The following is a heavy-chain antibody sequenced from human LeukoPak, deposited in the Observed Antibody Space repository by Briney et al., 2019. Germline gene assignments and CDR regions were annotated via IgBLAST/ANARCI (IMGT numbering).Heavy chain of an antibody. CDR3: ARQDAGSFDV. CDR2: IDPGDSDT. V-gene: IGHV5-51*01. J-gene: IGHJ3*01. CDR1: GYSFTSYW. Sequence: PGGSLRLSCKGSGYSFTSYWIAWVRQMPGKGLEWMGIIDPGDSDTRYSPYFQGQVTISADKSISTAYLQWSSLKASDTAIYYCARQDAGSFDVWGQGTKVTVSP.